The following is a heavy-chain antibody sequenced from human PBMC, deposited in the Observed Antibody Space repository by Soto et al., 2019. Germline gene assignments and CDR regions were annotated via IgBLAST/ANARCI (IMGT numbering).Heavy chain of an antibody. V-gene: IGHV3-48*01. D-gene: IGHD3-10*01. CDR2: IISSTI. CDR3: ARDRRRVAIITMVRGVMGHYGMDV. Sequence: IISSTIYYADSVKGRFTISRDNAKNSLYLQMNSLRAEDTAVYYCARDRRRVAIITMVRGVMGHYGMDVWGQGTTVTVSS. J-gene: IGHJ6*02.